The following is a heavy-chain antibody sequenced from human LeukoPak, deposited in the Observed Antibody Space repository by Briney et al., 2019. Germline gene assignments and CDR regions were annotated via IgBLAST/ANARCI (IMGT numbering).Heavy chain of an antibody. CDR1: GFNFSNYW. V-gene: IGHV3-7*01. Sequence: GGSLRLSCTASGFNFSNYWMNWVRQAPGKGLEWVANLNQDGTGKNFVDSVKGRFTLFRDNAKNSFFLQMNNLRAEDTAVYYCVTDRWYTMNIWGQGTTVTVSS. J-gene: IGHJ6*02. CDR3: VTDRWYTMNI. CDR2: LNQDGTGK. D-gene: IGHD6-13*01.